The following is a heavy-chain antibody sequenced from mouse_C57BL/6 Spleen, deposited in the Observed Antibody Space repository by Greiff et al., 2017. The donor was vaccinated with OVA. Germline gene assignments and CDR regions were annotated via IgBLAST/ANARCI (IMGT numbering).Heavy chain of an antibody. CDR3: ARLRNYGSSFLDY. D-gene: IGHD1-1*01. Sequence: EVQLQQSGPELVKPGASVKISCKASGYTFTDYYMNWVKQSHGKSLEWIGDINPNNGGTSYNQKFKGKATLTVDKSSSTAYMELRSLTSEDSAVYYCARLRNYGSSFLDYWGQGTTLTVSS. J-gene: IGHJ2*01. V-gene: IGHV1-26*01. CDR2: INPNNGGT. CDR1: GYTFTDYY.